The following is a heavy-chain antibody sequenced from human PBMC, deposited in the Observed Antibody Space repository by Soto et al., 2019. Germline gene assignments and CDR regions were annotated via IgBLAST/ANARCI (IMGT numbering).Heavy chain of an antibody. V-gene: IGHV4-30-4*01. CDR1: GGSISGGVYY. Sequence: QVQLQESGPGLVKPSQTLSLTCTVSGGSISGGVYYWSWIRQPPGKVLEWIGYIFDSGSTYYNPSIQSRVTISVDTSKTQFSLRLSSVPAAGAAVYYCAREIIPRTTDWYFDRWGRVTLVTVSS. J-gene: IGHJ2*01. D-gene: IGHD1-1*01. CDR3: AREIIPRTTDWYFDR. CDR2: IFDSGST.